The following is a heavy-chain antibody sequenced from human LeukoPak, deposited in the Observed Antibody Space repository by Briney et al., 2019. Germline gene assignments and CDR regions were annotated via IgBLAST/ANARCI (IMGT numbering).Heavy chain of an antibody. CDR2: INHSGST. V-gene: IGHV4-34*01. CDR1: GGSFSGYY. CDR3: ARVVEFSNYWFDP. Sequence: SETLSLTCAVYGGSFSGYYWGWIRQPPGKGLEWIGEINHSGSTNYNPSLKSRVTISIDTSKNQFSLKLNSVTAADTAVYYCARVVEFSNYWFDPWGHGSLVTVSS. D-gene: IGHD1-26*01. J-gene: IGHJ5*02.